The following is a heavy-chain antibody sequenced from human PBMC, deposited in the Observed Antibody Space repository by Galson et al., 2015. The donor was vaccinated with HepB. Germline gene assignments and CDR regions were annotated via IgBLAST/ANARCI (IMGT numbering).Heavy chain of an antibody. V-gene: IGHV3-23*01. D-gene: IGHD3-22*01. CDR2: ISGNDGRT. CDR1: GFTLDTYD. CDR3: ARVGGAYYYDISGALLDF. Sequence: SLRLSCAASGFTLDTYDMTWVRQAPGKGLDWVSSISGNDGRTYYADSVKGRFTISRDVSKNTLSLQMHSLRAGDTAVYYCARVGGAYYYDISGALLDFWGQGTLVSVSS. J-gene: IGHJ4*02.